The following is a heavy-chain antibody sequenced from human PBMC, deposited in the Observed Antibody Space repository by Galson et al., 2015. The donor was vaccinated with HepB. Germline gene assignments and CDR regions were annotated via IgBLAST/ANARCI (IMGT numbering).Heavy chain of an antibody. D-gene: IGHD5-12*01. V-gene: IGHV3-74*01. Sequence: SLRLSCAASGFTFSNYLMFWVRQAPGKGLVCVSRISSDGTSTTYADSVKGRFSVSRDNAKNTLYLQMNSLRAEDTAVYFCARFSIGSGYADWGQGARVTVSS. CDR3: ARFSIGSGYAD. CDR1: GFTFSNYL. J-gene: IGHJ4*02. CDR2: ISSDGTST.